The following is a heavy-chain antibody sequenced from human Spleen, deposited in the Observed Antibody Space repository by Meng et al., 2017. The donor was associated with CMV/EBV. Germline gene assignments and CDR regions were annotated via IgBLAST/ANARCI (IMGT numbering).Heavy chain of an antibody. D-gene: IGHD6-6*01. CDR2: IYYSGST. Sequence: SETLSLTCTVSGGSISSSSYYWGWIRQPPGKGLEWIGSIYYSGSTYYNPSLKSRVTISVDTSKNQFSLKLSSVTAADTAVYYCARQSIAACEGFDYWGQGTLVTVSS. V-gene: IGHV4-39*01. CDR3: ARQSIAACEGFDY. CDR1: GGSISSSSYY. J-gene: IGHJ4*02.